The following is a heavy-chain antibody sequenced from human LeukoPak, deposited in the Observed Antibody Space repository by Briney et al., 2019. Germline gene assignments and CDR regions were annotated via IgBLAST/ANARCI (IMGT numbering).Heavy chain of an antibody. J-gene: IGHJ6*02. V-gene: IGHV1-3*01. CDR2: INAGNGNT. D-gene: IGHD6-19*01. Sequence: ASVKASCKASGYTFTSYAIHWVRQAPGQSLEWMGWINAGNGNTKYSQKFQGRVTITSDTSASTAYMELSSLGSEDTAVFYCARVKVAVAGIYYYGMDVWGQGTTVTVSS. CDR1: GYTFTSYA. CDR3: ARVKVAVAGIYYYGMDV.